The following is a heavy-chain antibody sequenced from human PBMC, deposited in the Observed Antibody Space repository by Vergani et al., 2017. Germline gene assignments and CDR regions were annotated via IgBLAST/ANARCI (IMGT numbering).Heavy chain of an antibody. D-gene: IGHD1-1*01. V-gene: IGHV3-30*02. J-gene: IGHJ1*01. CDR3: ATKSCGTPGCQIGYFRE. CDR2: IQFDGSNQ. CDR1: GFTLSNYY. Sequence: QVQLVESGGGVVQRGGSLRLSCATSGFTLSNYYMQWIRQGPAKGLEFVAFIQFDGSNQYYADSVKGRFTLSRDFSKNTLYLQMNSLRTEDTAVYYCATKSCGTPGCQIGYFREWGQGTLVTVSS.